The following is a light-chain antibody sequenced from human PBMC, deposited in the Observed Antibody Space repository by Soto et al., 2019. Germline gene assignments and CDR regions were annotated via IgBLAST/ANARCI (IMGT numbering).Light chain of an antibody. J-gene: IGKJ4*01. CDR2: GAS. V-gene: IGKV1-9*01. CDR1: QGISAY. CDR3: QQFNAYPLT. Sequence: DIQLTQSPSFLSASVGDRVTISCRASQGISAYLAWYQQKPGKAPKLLIYGASTLQSGVPSRFSGSASGTEFTLAISSLQPEDFATYVCQQFNAYPLTFGGGTKLEIK.